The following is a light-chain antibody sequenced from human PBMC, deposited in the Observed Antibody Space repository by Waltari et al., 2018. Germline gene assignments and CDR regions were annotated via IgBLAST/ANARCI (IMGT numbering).Light chain of an antibody. J-gene: IGKJ4*01. CDR2: GVS. CDR1: QSLGGNY. CDR3: YHHDYSLT. V-gene: IGKV3-20*01. Sequence: TVLTQSPGTLSLSPGERATLSCRDSQSLGGNYLVWYQQKPGQPPRLLIYGVSRRATGVPDRFSGSGSGTDFTLTITRLEAEDFAVYYCYHHDYSLTFGGGTKVEI.